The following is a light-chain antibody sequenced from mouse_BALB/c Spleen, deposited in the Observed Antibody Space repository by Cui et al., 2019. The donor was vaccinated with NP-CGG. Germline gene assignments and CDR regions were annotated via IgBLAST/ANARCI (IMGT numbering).Light chain of an antibody. Sequence: QAVVTQESALTTSPAETVTLTCRSNTGARTTCNYANWVQEKPDHLFTGLIGGNKNRAQGVPARFSGSLIGDKAALTITGAQTEDEAIYFCALWYSNHWVFGGGTKLTVL. CDR1: TGARTTCNY. J-gene: IGLJ1*01. CDR2: GNK. CDR3: ALWYSNHWV. V-gene: IGLV1*01.